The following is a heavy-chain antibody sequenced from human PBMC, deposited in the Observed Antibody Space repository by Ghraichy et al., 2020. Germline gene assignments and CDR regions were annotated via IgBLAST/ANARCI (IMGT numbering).Heavy chain of an antibody. J-gene: IGHJ6*02. CDR2: ITGSGVST. D-gene: IGHD3-3*01. CDR1: GFTFSNHA. V-gene: IGHV3-23*01. CDR3: GKARTIFGVVNPHYFYYMDV. Sequence: GGSLRLSCAASGFTFSNHAMTWVRQAPGKGLEWVSSITGSGVSTYYADSVKGRFTISRDNSKSTLYLQMNSLRAEDTAAYYCGKARTIFGVVNPHYFYYMDVWGQGTTVTVSS.